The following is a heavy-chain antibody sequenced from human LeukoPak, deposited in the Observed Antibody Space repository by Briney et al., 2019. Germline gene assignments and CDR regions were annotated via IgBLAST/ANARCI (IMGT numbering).Heavy chain of an antibody. CDR2: ISAYNGNT. Sequence: EASVKVSCKASGYTFTSYGISWVRQAPGQGLEWMGWISAYNGNTNYAQKLQGRVTMTTDTSTSTAYMELRSLRSDDTAVYYCARDRYYGSGSNWFDPWGQGTLVTVSS. V-gene: IGHV1-18*04. D-gene: IGHD3-10*01. J-gene: IGHJ5*02. CDR1: GYTFTSYG. CDR3: ARDRYYGSGSNWFDP.